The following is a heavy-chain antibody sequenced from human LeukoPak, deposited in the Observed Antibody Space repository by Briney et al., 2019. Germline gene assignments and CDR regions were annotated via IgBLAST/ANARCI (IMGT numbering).Heavy chain of an antibody. V-gene: IGHV4-59*08. CDR2: IYYSGST. J-gene: IGHJ4*02. D-gene: IGHD3-22*01. Sequence: SETLSLTCTVSGGSISSYYWSWIRQPPGKGLEWIGYIYYSGSTYYNPSLKSRVTISVDTSKNQFSLKLSSVTAADTAVYYCARPHSSGYYWRDWGQGTLVTVSS. CDR3: ARPHSSGYYWRD. CDR1: GGSISSYY.